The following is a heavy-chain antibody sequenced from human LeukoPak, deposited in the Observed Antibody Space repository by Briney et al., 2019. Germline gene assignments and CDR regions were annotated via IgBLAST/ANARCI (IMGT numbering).Heavy chain of an antibody. CDR1: GFTFSSYG. CDR2: ISYDGSNK. Sequence: GGSLRLSCAASGFTFSSYGMHWVRQAPGKGLEWVAVISYDGSNKYYADSVKGRFTISRDNSKNTLYLQMNSLRAEDTAVYYCAKDSSGYYGNWFDPWGQGTLVTVSS. D-gene: IGHD3-22*01. J-gene: IGHJ5*02. CDR3: AKDSSGYYGNWFDP. V-gene: IGHV3-30*18.